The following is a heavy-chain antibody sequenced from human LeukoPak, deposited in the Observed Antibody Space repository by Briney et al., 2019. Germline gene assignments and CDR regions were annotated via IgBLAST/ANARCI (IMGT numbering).Heavy chain of an antibody. CDR1: GYTFTGYY. CDR3: AREGEYYSESGNLVDASDV. Sequence: GASVKVSCKASGYTFTGYYMHWVRQAPGQGLEWMEIINPSGGSTSYAQKFQGRVTMTRDMSTSTVYMELSSLRSEDTAVYYCAREGEYYSESGNLVDASDVWGQGTMVTVTA. D-gene: IGHD3-10*01. V-gene: IGHV1-46*01. J-gene: IGHJ3*01. CDR2: INPSGGST.